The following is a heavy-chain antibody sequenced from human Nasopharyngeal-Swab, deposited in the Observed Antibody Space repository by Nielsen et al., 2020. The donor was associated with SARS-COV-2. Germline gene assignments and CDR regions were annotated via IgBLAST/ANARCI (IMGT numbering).Heavy chain of an antibody. V-gene: IGHV4-39*01. D-gene: IGHD5-12*01. Sequence: SETLSLTCTVSGGSISSSSYYWGWIRQPPGKGLEWIGSIYYSGSTYYNPSLKSRVTISVDTSKNQFSLKLSSVTAADTAVYYCAIVADYYYYYYYMDVWGKGTTVTVPS. CDR2: IYYSGST. CDR1: GGSISSSSYY. J-gene: IGHJ6*03. CDR3: AIVADYYYYYYYMDV.